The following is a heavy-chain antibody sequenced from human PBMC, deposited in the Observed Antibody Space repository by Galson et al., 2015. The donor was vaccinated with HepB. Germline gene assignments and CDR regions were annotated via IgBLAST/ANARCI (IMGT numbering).Heavy chain of an antibody. D-gene: IGHD2-2*01. Sequence: SLRLSCAASGFTFSSYGMRWVRQAPGKGLEWVAVIWYDGSNKYYADSVKGRFTISRDNSKNTLYLQMNSLRAEDTAVYYCARDQARVVVPAASFDYWGQGTLVTVSS. J-gene: IGHJ4*02. CDR2: IWYDGSNK. V-gene: IGHV3-33*01. CDR3: ARDQARVVVPAASFDY. CDR1: GFTFSSYG.